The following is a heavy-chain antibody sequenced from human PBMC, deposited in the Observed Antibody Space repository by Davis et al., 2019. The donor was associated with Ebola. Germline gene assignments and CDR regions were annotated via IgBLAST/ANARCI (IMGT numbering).Heavy chain of an antibody. D-gene: IGHD2-8*01. CDR1: GGSFSGYY. Sequence: MPSETLSLTCAVYGGSFSGYYWSWIRQPPGKGLEWIGYIYYSGSTNYNPSLKSRVTISVDTSKNQFSLKLSSVTAADTAVYYCARQGNCTNGVCYTGWFDPWGQGTLVTVSS. J-gene: IGHJ5*02. CDR3: ARQGNCTNGVCYTGWFDP. V-gene: IGHV4-59*08. CDR2: IYYSGST.